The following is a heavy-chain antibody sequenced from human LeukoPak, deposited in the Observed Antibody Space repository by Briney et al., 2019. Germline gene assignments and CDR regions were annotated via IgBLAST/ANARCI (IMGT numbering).Heavy chain of an antibody. CDR1: GGSISSYY. J-gene: IGHJ5*02. CDR2: IYYSGST. Sequence: SETLSLTCTVSGGSISSYYWSWIRQPPGKGLEWIGYIYYSGSTNYNPSLKSRVTISVDTSKNQFSLKLSPVTAADTAVYYCARRGGYDLWSGNFGNWFDPWGQGTLVTVSS. V-gene: IGHV4-59*01. D-gene: IGHD3-3*01. CDR3: ARRGGYDLWSGNFGNWFDP.